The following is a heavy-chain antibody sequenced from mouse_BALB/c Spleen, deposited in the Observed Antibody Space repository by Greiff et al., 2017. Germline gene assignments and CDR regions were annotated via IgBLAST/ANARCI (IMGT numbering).Heavy chain of an antibody. J-gene: IGHJ1*01. CDR1: GYSITSDYA. V-gene: IGHV3-2*02. Sequence: EVQLQESGPGLVKPSQSLSLTCTVTGYSITSDYAWNWIRQFPGNKLEWMGYISYSGSTSYNPSLKSRISITRDTSKNQFFLQLNSVTTEDTATYYCARDYDYDNWYFDVWGAGTTVTVSS. CDR2: ISYSGST. D-gene: IGHD2-4*01. CDR3: ARDYDYDNWYFDV.